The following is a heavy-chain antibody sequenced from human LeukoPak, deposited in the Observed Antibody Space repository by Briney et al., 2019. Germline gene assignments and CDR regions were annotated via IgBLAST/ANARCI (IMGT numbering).Heavy chain of an antibody. CDR2: IYYSGST. CDR1: GGSISSYY. V-gene: IGHV4-59*08. D-gene: IGHD3-22*01. Sequence: PSETLSLTCAVYGGSISSYYWSWIRQPPGKGLEWIGYIYYSGSTNYNPSLKSRVTISVDTSKNQFSLKLSSVTAADTAVYYCAANRYYYDSSGYYYYYYGMDVWGQGTTVTVSS. CDR3: AANRYYYDSSGYYYYYYGMDV. J-gene: IGHJ6*02.